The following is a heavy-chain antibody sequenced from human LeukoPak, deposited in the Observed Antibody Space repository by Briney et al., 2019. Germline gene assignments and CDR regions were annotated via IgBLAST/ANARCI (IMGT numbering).Heavy chain of an antibody. CDR2: IIPILGIA. V-gene: IGHV1-69*04. D-gene: IGHD3-3*01. Sequence: SVKVSCKASGGTFSSYTISWVRQAPGQGLEWMGRIIPILGIANYAQKFQGRVTITADKSTSTAYMELSSLRSEDTAVYYYARDKELRFLEFDPWGQGTLVTVSS. CDR1: GGTFSSYT. CDR3: ARDKELRFLEFDP. J-gene: IGHJ5*02.